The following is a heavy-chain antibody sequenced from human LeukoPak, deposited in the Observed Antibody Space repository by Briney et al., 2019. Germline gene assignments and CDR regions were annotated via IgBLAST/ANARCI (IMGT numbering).Heavy chain of an antibody. D-gene: IGHD3-16*02. CDR3: ARDRVIAGGRGPDY. V-gene: IGHV1-2*02. Sequence: AASVKVSCKASGYTFTDYYIHWVRQAPGQGLEWMGWINPNSVGTNYPQNFQGRVTMTRDTSISTAYMELRSLTPDDTAVYYCARDRVIAGGRGPDYWGQGTLVTVSS. CDR1: GYTFTDYY. J-gene: IGHJ4*02. CDR2: INPNSVGT.